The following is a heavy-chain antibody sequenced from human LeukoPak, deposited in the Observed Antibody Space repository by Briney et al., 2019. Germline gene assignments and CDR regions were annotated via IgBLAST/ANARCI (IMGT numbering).Heavy chain of an antibody. J-gene: IGHJ4*02. CDR1: GSGSGYTLSELS. CDR3: ATVGYSYGPEHNYYFDY. V-gene: IGHV1-24*01. Sequence: ASVKVSCKVSGSGSGYTLSELSMHWVRQAPGKGLEWMGGFDPEDGETIYAQKFQGRVTMTEDTSTDTAYMEVSRLRSEDTAVYYCATVGYSYGPEHNYYFDYWGQGTLVTISS. D-gene: IGHD5-18*01. CDR2: FDPEDGET.